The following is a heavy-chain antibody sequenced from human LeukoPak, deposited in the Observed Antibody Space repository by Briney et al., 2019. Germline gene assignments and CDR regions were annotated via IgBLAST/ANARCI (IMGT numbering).Heavy chain of an antibody. CDR1: GFTFSSYS. D-gene: IGHD3-22*01. CDR2: ISSSSSTI. J-gene: IGHJ4*02. CDR3: ARDQYDSSGYYQY. Sequence: GGSLRLSCAASGFTFSSYSMNWVRQAPGKGLEWVSYISSSSSTIYYADSVKGRFTISRDNAKNSLYLQMDSLRAEDTAVYYCARDQYDSSGYYQYWGQGTLVTVSS. V-gene: IGHV3-48*01.